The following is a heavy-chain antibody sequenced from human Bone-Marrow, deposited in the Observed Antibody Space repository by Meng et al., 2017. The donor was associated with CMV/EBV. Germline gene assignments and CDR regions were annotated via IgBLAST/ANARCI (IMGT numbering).Heavy chain of an antibody. D-gene: IGHD6-19*01. CDR1: GYIVTDNI. V-gene: IGHV1/OR15-1*04. J-gene: IGHJ4*02. CDR3: ARDVRHYSSVWYLYLDY. CDR2: PPPKGAYT. Sequence: QVQLVQSGAVVRQPEAALKVPSKTSGYIVTDNIMPWVRQAHAQELGWMRIPPPKGAYTKYAQNFRGRVTMTTYTSINTAHMEFSILNSDDTAVYDCARDVRHYSSVWYLYLDYCGRGTLVTVSS.